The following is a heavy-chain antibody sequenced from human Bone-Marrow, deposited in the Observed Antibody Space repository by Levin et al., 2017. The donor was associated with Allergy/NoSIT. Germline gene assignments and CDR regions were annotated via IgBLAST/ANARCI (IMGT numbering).Heavy chain of an antibody. D-gene: IGHD5-18*01. V-gene: IGHV4-39*01. CDR3: ARQPCELNTDMGWGLYDIYYYMDV. Sequence: SETLSLTCTVSTGSISSDTYYWGWVRQSPGKGLEWIGSVNHRGTTFENPSLKSRVLISVDASENQISLRLSSVTAADTAVDYCARQPCELNTDMGWGLYDIYYYMDVWGKGTTVIVSS. J-gene: IGHJ6*03. CDR1: TGSISSDTYY. CDR2: VNHRGTT.